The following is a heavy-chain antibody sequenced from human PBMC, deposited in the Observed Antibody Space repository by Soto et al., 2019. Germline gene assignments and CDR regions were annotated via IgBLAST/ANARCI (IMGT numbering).Heavy chain of an antibody. CDR3: ARHVKGSWNSLYYYHIDV. CDR2: IYYSGST. D-gene: IGHD3-10*01. V-gene: IGHV4-61*01. Sequence: PSETLSLTCTVSGGSVSSGSYYWSWIRQPPGKGLEWIGYIYYSGSTSYNPSLKSRVTISEDTSKNQFSLKLTSVTAADTAVYFFARHVKGSWNSLYYYHIDVWGNGTTVTVSS. CDR1: GGSVSSGSYY. J-gene: IGHJ6*03.